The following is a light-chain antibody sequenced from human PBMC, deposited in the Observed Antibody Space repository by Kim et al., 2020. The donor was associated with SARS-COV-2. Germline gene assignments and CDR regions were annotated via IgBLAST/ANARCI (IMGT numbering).Light chain of an antibody. CDR2: AAS. CDR1: PGVSDY. Sequence: EIHMTQSPSILSASVGDRVTITCRASPGVSDYLAWFQQKSGKAPKSLIYAASNLQPGVPSKFNGSGSGTDFTLTISSLQPEDFATYYCQQYQTDPLTFGGGTKVDIK. CDR3: QQYQTDPLT. V-gene: IGKV1-16*02. J-gene: IGKJ4*01.